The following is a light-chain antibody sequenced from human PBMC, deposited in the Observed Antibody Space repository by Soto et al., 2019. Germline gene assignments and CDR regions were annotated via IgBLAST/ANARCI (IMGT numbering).Light chain of an antibody. CDR3: QQYYSTPYT. V-gene: IGKV4-1*01. J-gene: IGKJ2*01. CDR2: WAS. CDR1: QSVLYSSNNKTY. Sequence: DIVMTQSPDSLAVSLGERATINCKSSQSVLYSSNNKTYLAWYQQKSGQPPKLLIYWASTRESGVPDRFSGSGSGTDSTLTISSLQAEDVAVYYCQQYYSTPYTFGQGTKLEIK.